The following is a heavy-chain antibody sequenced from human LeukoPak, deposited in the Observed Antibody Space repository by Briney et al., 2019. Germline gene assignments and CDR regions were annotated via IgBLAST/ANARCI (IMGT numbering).Heavy chain of an antibody. V-gene: IGHV1-46*01. Sequence: PVKVSCKASGYTFTSYFMHWVRQAPGQGLDGMGIINPSCGSTSYAQKFQGRVTMTSDTSTSTVYMELSSLRSEDTGVYYCARAPGDDFWSGPYYYYGMDVWGQGTTVTVSS. CDR1: GYTFTSYF. CDR2: INPSCGST. D-gene: IGHD3-3*01. J-gene: IGHJ6*02. CDR3: ARAPGDDFWSGPYYYYGMDV.